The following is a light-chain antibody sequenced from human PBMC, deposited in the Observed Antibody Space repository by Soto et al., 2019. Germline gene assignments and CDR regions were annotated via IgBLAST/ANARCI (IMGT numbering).Light chain of an antibody. Sequence: EIMMTQSPATLSVSPGERATLSCRATQSVSSSLAWYQQKPGQAPRLLIYGASTRATGIPARFSGSGSGTEFTLTINSLQSEDFAVYYCQQYNNWPVTFGGGTKVDI. CDR2: GAS. CDR3: QQYNNWPVT. CDR1: QSVSSS. V-gene: IGKV3-15*01. J-gene: IGKJ4*01.